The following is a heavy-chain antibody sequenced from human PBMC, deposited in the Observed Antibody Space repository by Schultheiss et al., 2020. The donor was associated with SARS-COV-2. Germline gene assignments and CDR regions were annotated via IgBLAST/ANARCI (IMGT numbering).Heavy chain of an antibody. CDR2: ISYDGSNK. D-gene: IGHD1-1*01. V-gene: IGHV3-30*18. J-gene: IGHJ3*02. Sequence: GGSLRLSCAASGFTFSSYGMHWVRQAPGKGLEWVAVISYDGSNKYYADSVKGRFTISRDNSKNTLYLQMNSLRAEDTAVYYCAKVMYNWNDDAFDIWGQGTMVTVSS. CDR1: GFTFSSYG. CDR3: AKVMYNWNDDAFDI.